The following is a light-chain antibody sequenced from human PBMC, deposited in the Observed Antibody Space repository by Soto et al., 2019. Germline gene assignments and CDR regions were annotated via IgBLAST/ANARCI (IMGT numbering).Light chain of an antibody. Sequence: QSALTQPASVSGSPGQSITISCTGTSSDVGGYNYVSWYQHHPGKVPKFIIYDVTDRPSGVSNRFSGSKSGNTASLTISGLQADDEADYYCASYTSSNALVVFGGGTQLTVL. J-gene: IGLJ2*01. CDR3: ASYTSSNALVV. V-gene: IGLV2-14*03. CDR1: SSDVGGYNY. CDR2: DVT.